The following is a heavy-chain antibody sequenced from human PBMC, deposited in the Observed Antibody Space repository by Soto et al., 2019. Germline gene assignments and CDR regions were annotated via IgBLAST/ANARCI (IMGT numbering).Heavy chain of an antibody. CDR3: AKYGGKNAFDM. CDR1: GASISSGGYS. CDR2: MYHSGST. D-gene: IGHD4-17*01. Sequence: QLQLQESGSGLVEPSQTLSLTCAVSGASISSGGYSWSWIRQPPGKGLEWIGYMYHSGSTYYNPSLKSRVTISVDRSKSQFSLNLNSVNAADTAVYYCAKYGGKNAFDMWGQGTMVTVSS. J-gene: IGHJ3*02. V-gene: IGHV4-30-2*01.